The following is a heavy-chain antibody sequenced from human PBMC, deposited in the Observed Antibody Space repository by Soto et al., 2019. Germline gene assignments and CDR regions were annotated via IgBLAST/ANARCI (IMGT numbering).Heavy chain of an antibody. Sequence: QVQLVESGGGVVQPGTSLRVSCVGSGFTFRSYVIHWVRQAPGKGLEWVALTSYDGSDKYYGDSVRGRFTISRDNSRNTVDPQMDCLTLEDTALYYCARWGTTGGLDVWGQGTLVSVSS. CDR1: GFTFRSYV. J-gene: IGHJ1*01. CDR3: ARWGTTGGLDV. V-gene: IGHV3-30*19. D-gene: IGHD3-16*01. CDR2: TSYDGSDK.